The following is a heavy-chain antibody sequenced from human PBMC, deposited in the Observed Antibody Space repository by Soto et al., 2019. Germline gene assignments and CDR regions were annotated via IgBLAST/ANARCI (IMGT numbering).Heavy chain of an antibody. D-gene: IGHD2-2*01. CDR1: GFTFSSYG. J-gene: IGHJ6*03. V-gene: IGHV3-30*18. Sequence: QVQLVESGGGVVQPGRSLRLSCAASGFTFSSYGMHWVRQAPGKGLEWVAVISYDGSNKYYADSVKGRFTISRDNSKNTLYLQMNRLRAEDTAVYYCAKEVRYCSSTSCYARVNYYYYMDVWGKGTTVTVSS. CDR3: AKEVRYCSSTSCYARVNYYYYMDV. CDR2: ISYDGSNK.